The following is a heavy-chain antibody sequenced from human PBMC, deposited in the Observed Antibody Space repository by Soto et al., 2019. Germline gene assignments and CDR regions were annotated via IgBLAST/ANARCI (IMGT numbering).Heavy chain of an antibody. CDR3: ARARTAAPRFDY. J-gene: IGHJ4*02. Sequence: QVQLQQWGAGLLKPSETLSLTCAVYGGPFSAYSWSWIRQPPGKGLEWIGDSNHSGSTNYNPSLESRVTISLDTSKKQFPLKLSSVTAADSSVYYCARARTAAPRFDYWGQGTLVTVSS. V-gene: IGHV4-34*01. CDR2: SNHSGST. CDR1: GGPFSAYS. D-gene: IGHD6-13*01.